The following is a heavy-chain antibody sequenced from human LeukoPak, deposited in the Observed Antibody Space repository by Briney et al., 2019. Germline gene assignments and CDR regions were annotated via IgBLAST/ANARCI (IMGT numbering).Heavy chain of an antibody. CDR1: GFTSRTSD. V-gene: IGHV3-48*03. Sequence: RGSLRLSCTAPSGFTSRTSDMTWVRRAPGKGLEWISYIRRSGDRMKYAESVKGRFSISRNTGKNSLFLQRTSLRIEDTAIYYCTRGRNRYDYGDHAWFAPWGQGTLVTVSS. J-gene: IGHJ5*02. CDR2: IRRSGDRM. D-gene: IGHD3-16*01. CDR3: TRGRNRYDYGDHAWFAP.